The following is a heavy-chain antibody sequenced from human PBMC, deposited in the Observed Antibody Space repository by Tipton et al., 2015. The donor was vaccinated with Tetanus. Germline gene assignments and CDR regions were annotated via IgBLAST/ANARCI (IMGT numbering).Heavy chain of an antibody. D-gene: IGHD3-3*01. V-gene: IGHV4-61*01. CDR1: GGSVNDGRFY. CDR2: ISSSGRT. Sequence: TLSLTCTVSGGSVNDGRFYWTWIRQPPGKGLEWLAYISSSGRTNTNYFLKSRITTSQDTSKNQFSLKLTSVTAADTAVYYCARGLPRESFYLDYWGQGKQVTVSS. CDR3: ARGLPRESFYLDY. J-gene: IGHJ4*02.